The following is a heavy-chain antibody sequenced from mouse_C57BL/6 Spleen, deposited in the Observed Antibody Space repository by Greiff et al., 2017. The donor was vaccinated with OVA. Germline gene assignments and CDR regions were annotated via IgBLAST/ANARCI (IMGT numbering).Heavy chain of an antibody. D-gene: IGHD2-13*01. J-gene: IGHJ2*01. Sequence: QVHVKQSGAELVRPGSSVKLSCKASGYTFTSYWMHWVKQRPIQGLEWIGNIDPSDSETHYNQKFKDKATLTVDKSSSTAYMQLSSLTSEDSAVYYCARLGVTVYSFDYWGQGTTLTVSS. V-gene: IGHV1-52*01. CDR2: IDPSDSET. CDR1: GYTFTSYW. CDR3: ARLGVTVYSFDY.